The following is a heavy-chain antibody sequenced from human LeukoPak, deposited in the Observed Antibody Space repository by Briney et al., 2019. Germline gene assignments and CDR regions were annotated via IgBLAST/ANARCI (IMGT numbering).Heavy chain of an antibody. CDR1: GGTFTSYT. J-gene: IGHJ4*02. CDR2: IIPMFGTS. CDR3: VRGLDTALVPAFDY. Sequence: SVRVSSKASGGTFTSYTISWVRQAPGQGLEWMGGIIPMFGTSKYAQKFQGRVTMTADDSTSTAYMELSSLSSEDTAVYHCVRGLDTALVPAFDYWGQGTLVTVSA. D-gene: IGHD5-18*01. V-gene: IGHV1-69*13.